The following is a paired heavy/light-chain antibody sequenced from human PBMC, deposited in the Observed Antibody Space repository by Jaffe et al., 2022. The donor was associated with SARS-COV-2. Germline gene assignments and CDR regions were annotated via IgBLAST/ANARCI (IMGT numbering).Light chain of an antibody. CDR2: EVT. V-gene: IGLV2-18*02. J-gene: IGLJ1*01. CDR3: CSYAGSSTYV. CDR1: SSDVGAYKR. Sequence: QSALTQPPSVSGSPGQSVTISCTGTSSDVGAYKRVSWYQQPPGTAPKLMIYEVTNRPSGVPDRFSGSKSGYTASLTISGLQAEDEADYYCCSYAGSSTYVFGTGTKVTVL.
Heavy chain of an antibody. CDR1: GFTSATYY. D-gene: IGHD1-26*01. J-gene: IGHJ4*02. CDR2: ISPKGDRT. Sequence: QVQLVQSGADVKKPGASVKVSCKASGFTSATYYIHWVRQAPGQGLEWMGVISPKGDRTYYAQKLQARVTMTRDTSTNTVYMELSSLRSEDAAVYYCAREGRLSALDYWGQGTLVTVSS. V-gene: IGHV1-46*04. CDR3: AREGRLSALDY.